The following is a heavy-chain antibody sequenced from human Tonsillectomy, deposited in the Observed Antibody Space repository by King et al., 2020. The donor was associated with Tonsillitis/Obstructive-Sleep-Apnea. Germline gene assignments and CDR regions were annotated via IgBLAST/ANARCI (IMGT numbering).Heavy chain of an antibody. D-gene: IGHD4-11*01. Sequence: VQLVQSGAEVKKPGASVKVSCKASGYTFISYGISWVRQAPGQGLEWMGWISAYNGNTNYAQKFQGRVTMTTDTSTSTAYRELRSLRSEEKAVYYCERDPSNYERGFYYYYYYMDVGGKGTTVTVAS. J-gene: IGHJ6*03. CDR2: ISAYNGNT. CDR3: ERDPSNYERGFYYYYYYMDV. CDR1: GYTFISYG. V-gene: IGHV1-18*01.